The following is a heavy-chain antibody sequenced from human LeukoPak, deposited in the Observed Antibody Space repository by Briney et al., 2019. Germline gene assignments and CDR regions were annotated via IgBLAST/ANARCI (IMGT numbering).Heavy chain of an antibody. CDR1: GYTFTGYY. CDR2: INPNSGGT. D-gene: IGHD3-10*01. Sequence: ASVKVSCKASGYTFTGYYMHWVRQAPGQGLEWMGWINPNSGGTNYAQKFQGRVTMTRDTSISTAYMELSRLRSDDTAVYYCARGVTDWFGELFIELSAWFDPWGQGTLVTVSS. J-gene: IGHJ5*02. CDR3: ARGVTDWFGELFIELSAWFDP. V-gene: IGHV1-2*02.